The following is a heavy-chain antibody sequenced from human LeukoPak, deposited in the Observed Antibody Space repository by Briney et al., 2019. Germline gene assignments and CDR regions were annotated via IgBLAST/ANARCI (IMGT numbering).Heavy chain of an antibody. CDR1: GYTLTELS. J-gene: IGHJ4*02. V-gene: IGHV1-24*01. D-gene: IGHD6-19*01. CDR2: FDPEDGET. CDR3: ATVPHSSGWYSYFDY. Sequence: ASVKVPCKVSGYTLTELSMHWVRPAPGKGLEWMGGFDPEDGETIYAQKFQGRVTMTEDTSTDTAYMELSSLRSEDTAVYYCATVPHSSGWYSYFDYWGQGTLVAVSS.